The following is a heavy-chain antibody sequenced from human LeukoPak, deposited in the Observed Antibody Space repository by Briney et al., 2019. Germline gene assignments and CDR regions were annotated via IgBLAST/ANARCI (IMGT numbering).Heavy chain of an antibody. V-gene: IGHV3-74*01. Sequence: GGSLRLSCAASGFGFSNSWMHWVRQTPGKGLIWVSRINSDGSSTSYADSVKGRFTISRDNAKNTVYLQMNSLGAEDTAVYYCARIIKAAAADYWGQGTLVAVSS. CDR3: ARIIKAAAADY. CDR1: GFGFSNSW. CDR2: INSDGSST. J-gene: IGHJ4*02. D-gene: IGHD6-13*01.